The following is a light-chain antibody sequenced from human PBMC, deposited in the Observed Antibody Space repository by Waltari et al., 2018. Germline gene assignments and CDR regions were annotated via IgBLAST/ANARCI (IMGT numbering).Light chain of an antibody. V-gene: IGKV1D-16*01. J-gene: IGKJ2*03. Sequence: DIQMTQSPSSLSASVGDKVTITCHASQDIGSWLAWYQQKPGKAPKPLIFAASSLQSGVPSRFSGGGSGTDYTLTITGLQPEDFATYYCQHYSDLPYSFGRGTKVEMK. CDR2: AAS. CDR1: QDIGSW. CDR3: QHYSDLPYS.